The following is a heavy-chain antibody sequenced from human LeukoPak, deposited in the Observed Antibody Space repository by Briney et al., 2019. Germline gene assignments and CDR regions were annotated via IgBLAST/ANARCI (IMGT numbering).Heavy chain of an antibody. CDR3: ARGLVPAAREVYYYYGMDV. V-gene: IGHV1-69*06. D-gene: IGHD2-2*01. J-gene: IGHJ6*02. Sequence: SVKVACKASGCTFSSYTISWVRQPPAQGIEWVGGIIPIFGRANYAQKFQGRVTITADKSTSTAYMELSSLRSEERAVYYCARGLVPAAREVYYYYGMDVWGQGTTVTVSS. CDR2: IIPIFGRA. CDR1: GCTFSSYT.